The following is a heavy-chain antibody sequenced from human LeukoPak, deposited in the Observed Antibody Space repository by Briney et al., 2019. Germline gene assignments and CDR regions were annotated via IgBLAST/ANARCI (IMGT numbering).Heavy chain of an antibody. CDR2: IYHSGST. Sequence: PSETLSLTCAVSGYSISSGYYWGWIRQPPGKGLEWIGSIYHSGSTYYNPSLKSRVTISIDTSKNQFSLKLSSVTAADTAVYYSARPVMTTVLNWFDPWGQGTLVTVSS. J-gene: IGHJ5*02. CDR1: GYSISSGYY. V-gene: IGHV4-38-2*01. CDR3: ARPVMTTVLNWFDP. D-gene: IGHD4-11*01.